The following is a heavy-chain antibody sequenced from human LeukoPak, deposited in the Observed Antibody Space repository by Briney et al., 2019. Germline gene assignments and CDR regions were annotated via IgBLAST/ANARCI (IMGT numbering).Heavy chain of an antibody. D-gene: IGHD6-19*01. J-gene: IGHJ4*02. CDR3: AKVSNSGWYDY. CDR2: ISWNSGSI. Sequence: PGGSLRLSCAASGSTFDDYAMHWVRHAPGKGLEWVSGISWNSGSIGYADSVKGRFTISRDNAKNSLCLQMNSLRAEDTALYYCAKVSNSGWYDYWGQGTLVTVSS. CDR1: GSTFDDYA. V-gene: IGHV3-9*01.